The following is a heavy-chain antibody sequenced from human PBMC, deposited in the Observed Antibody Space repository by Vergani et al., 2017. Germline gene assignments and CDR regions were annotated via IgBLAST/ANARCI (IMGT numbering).Heavy chain of an antibody. CDR2: LCSSGST. CDR1: GAPISYWC. V-gene: IGHV4-4*07. CDR3: ATGAGPFDI. D-gene: IGHD7-27*01. J-gene: IGHJ4*02. Sequence: QVQMQESGPGLVKTSETLSLTCSASGAPISYWCWSWLRQPAGKGLERIGRLCSSGSTNYKPSLKSRVTMSIEPSKNQFSLKLTSVTAADTAVYYFATGAGPFDIWGQGTLVTVSS.